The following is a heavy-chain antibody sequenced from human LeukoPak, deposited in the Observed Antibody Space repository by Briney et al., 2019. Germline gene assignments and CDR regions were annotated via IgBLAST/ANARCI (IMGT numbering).Heavy chain of an antibody. Sequence: GGSLRLSCEASGFPFSNYWMTWVRQSPGKGLEGVANIKQDGSDKYYLDSVKGRFTVSRDNAKNSLFLQMNSLRAEDTALYYCARALQGGHNYFDPNGYYPQYFGSWGQGTLVTVSS. CDR1: GFPFSNYW. CDR3: ARALQGGHNYFDPNGYYPQYFGS. CDR2: IKQDGSDK. J-gene: IGHJ4*02. V-gene: IGHV3-7*01. D-gene: IGHD3-22*01.